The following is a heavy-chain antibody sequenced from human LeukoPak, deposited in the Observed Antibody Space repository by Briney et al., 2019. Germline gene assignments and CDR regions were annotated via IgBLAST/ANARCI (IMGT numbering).Heavy chain of an antibody. J-gene: IGHJ4*02. D-gene: IGHD3-16*01. CDR3: ARDIRGDFDY. CDR1: GFTFSNYG. CDR2: IWYNGNNK. Sequence: GRSLRLSCAASGFTFSNYGMHWVRQAPGKGLEWVAVIWYNGNNKYYADSVKGRFTISRDNSKNTLYLQMNSLRAEDTAVYYCARDIRGDFDYWGQGTLVTVSS. V-gene: IGHV3-33*01.